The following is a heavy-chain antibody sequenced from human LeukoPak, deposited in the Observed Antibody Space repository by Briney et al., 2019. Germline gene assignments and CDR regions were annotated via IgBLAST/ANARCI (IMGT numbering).Heavy chain of an antibody. Sequence: SVKVSCKASGYTFTSYDINWVRQAPGQGLEWMGGIIPIFGTANYAQKFQGRVTITTDESTSTAYMELSSLRSEDTAVYYCARGPVSYGLGYWGQGTLVTVSS. V-gene: IGHV1-69*05. J-gene: IGHJ4*02. CDR1: GYTFTSYD. CDR3: ARGPVSYGLGY. D-gene: IGHD3-10*01. CDR2: IIPIFGTA.